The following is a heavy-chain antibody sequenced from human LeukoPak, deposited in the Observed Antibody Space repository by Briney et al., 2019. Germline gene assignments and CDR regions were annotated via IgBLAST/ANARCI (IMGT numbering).Heavy chain of an antibody. V-gene: IGHV3-15*01. J-gene: IGHJ4*02. D-gene: IGHD3-22*01. Sequence: PGGSLRLSCAASGFTFSNAWMSWVRQAPGKGLEWVGRIKSKTEGGTTDYAAPVKGRFTISRDDSKNTLYLQMNSLKTEDTAVYYCTTIDMIVVVITHWGQGTLVTVSS. CDR1: GFTFSNAW. CDR3: TTIDMIVVVITH. CDR2: IKSKTEGGTT.